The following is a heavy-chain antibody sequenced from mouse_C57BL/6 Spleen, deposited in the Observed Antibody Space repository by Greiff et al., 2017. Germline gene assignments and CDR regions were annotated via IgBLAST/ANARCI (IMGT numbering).Heavy chain of an antibody. J-gene: IGHJ2*01. CDR1: GYTFTSYW. V-gene: IGHV1-5*01. D-gene: IGHD1-1*01. CDR3: TGNYYGSSYFGY. CDR2: IYPGNSDT. Sequence: VQLQQSGTVLARPGASVKMSCKTSGYTFTSYWMPWVKQRPGQGLEWIGAIYPGNSDTSYNQKFKGKAKLTAVTSASTAYMELSSLTNEDSAVYYCTGNYYGSSYFGYWGQGTTLTVSS.